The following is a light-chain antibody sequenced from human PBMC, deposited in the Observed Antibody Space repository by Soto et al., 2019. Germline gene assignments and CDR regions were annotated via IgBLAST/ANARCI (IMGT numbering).Light chain of an antibody. J-gene: IGKJ3*01. V-gene: IGKV1-39*01. CDR3: QQSYSFPFT. CDR2: AAS. Sequence: DIQMTQPPSSLSASVGDRVTISCRASQSINRYLNWFQQKPRKAPKLLIYAASNLQSGVPSRFSATVSGTDFTLTISSLQSEDFATYYCQQSYSFPFTFGPGTKVDI. CDR1: QSINRY.